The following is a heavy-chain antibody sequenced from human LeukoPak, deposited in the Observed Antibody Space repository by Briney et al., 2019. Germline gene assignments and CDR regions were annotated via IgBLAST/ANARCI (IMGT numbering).Heavy chain of an antibody. Sequence: GGSLRLSCAASGFTFSNYWMSWVRQAPGKGLEWVVNIKPDGTENSHVDSVKGRFIISRDNAKNSLYLQMNYLRVEDTAIYYCARDTVAAAGDDWGQGTLVTVSS. CDR3: ARDTVAAAGDD. CDR1: GFTFSNYW. D-gene: IGHD6-13*01. CDR2: IKPDGTEN. V-gene: IGHV3-7*01. J-gene: IGHJ4*02.